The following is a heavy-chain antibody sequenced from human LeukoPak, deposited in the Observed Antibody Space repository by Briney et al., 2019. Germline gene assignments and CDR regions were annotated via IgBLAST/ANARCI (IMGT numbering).Heavy chain of an antibody. CDR1: GYTFTGFY. CDR3: ARDRTVVTHYSPLYFGY. Sequence: ASVKVSCKASGYTFTGFYLHWVRQAPGQGLEWMGWINPNSGGTNYAQRFQGRVTMTRDTSISTAYMELTRLRSDDTAVYYCARDRTVVTHYSPLYFGYWGQGTLVTVSS. J-gene: IGHJ4*02. CDR2: INPNSGGT. D-gene: IGHD4-23*01. V-gene: IGHV1-2*02.